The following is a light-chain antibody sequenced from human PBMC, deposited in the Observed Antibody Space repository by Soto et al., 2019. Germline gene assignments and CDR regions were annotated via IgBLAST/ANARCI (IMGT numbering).Light chain of an antibody. CDR1: QGLVHPDGHIY. J-gene: IGKJ4*02. CDR2: EVS. CDR3: MEATHWPWT. Sequence: DVVMTQSPLSLHVTLGQPASIACSSIQGLVHPDGHIYLGWFQQSPGQSPRRVIYEVSNRDSGVPGRSGGSGSGTDFTLRSVREEAEYVGIYYCMEATHWPWTFGGGTKVDIK. V-gene: IGKV2-30*02.